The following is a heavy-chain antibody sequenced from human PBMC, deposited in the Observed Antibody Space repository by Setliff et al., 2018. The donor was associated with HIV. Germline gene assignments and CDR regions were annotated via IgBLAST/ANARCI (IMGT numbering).Heavy chain of an antibody. V-gene: IGHV4-34*01. CDR1: GGSFSGYY. D-gene: IGHD5-12*01. CDR2: INHSGSS. Sequence: PSETLSLTCAVYGGSFSGYYWSWIRQPPGKGLEWIGEINHSGSSNYNPSLKSRVTMSVDTSKNQFSLRLSSVTAADTAVYYCVGGLRSRSQGHFDYWGQGTLVTVSS. CDR3: VGGLRSRSQGHFDY. J-gene: IGHJ4*02.